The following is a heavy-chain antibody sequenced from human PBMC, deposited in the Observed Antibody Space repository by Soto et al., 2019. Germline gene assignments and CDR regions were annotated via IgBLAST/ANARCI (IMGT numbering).Heavy chain of an antibody. Sequence: QVQLLQSGSEVRELGSSVRVSCKASGGTFNNHLIAWVRQAPGQGLEWMGGIIPMYGIPHFAQKFQGRVSITADESKSTVYMELNGLGRDDTATYYGARCIQFDYLHGWDVWGQGTTVTVSS. CDR3: ARCIQFDYLHGWDV. D-gene: IGHD3-10*01. CDR1: GGTFNNHL. CDR2: IIPMYGIP. V-gene: IGHV1-69*01. J-gene: IGHJ6*02.